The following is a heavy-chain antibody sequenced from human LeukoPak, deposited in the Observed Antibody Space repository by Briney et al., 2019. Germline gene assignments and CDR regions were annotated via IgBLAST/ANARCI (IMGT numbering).Heavy chain of an antibody. D-gene: IGHD3-3*01. V-gene: IGHV1-2*02. Sequence: ALVKVSCKASGYTFTDYYIHWVRQAPGQGLEWMGWIDPNSGDTDSAQKFQGRVTMTRDTSIRTAYMELSRLTSDDTAVYYCARGSTVSGGPKLASDHWGQGTLVTVSS. J-gene: IGHJ4*02. CDR3: ARGSTVSGGPKLASDH. CDR2: IDPNSGDT. CDR1: GYTFTDYY.